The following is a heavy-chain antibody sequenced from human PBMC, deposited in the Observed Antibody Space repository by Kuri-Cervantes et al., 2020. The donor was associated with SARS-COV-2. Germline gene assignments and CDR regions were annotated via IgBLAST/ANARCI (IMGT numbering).Heavy chain of an antibody. Sequence: SVKVSCKASGYTFTSYGISWVRQAPGQGLECMGRIIPILGIANYAQKFQGRVTITADKSTSTAYMELSSLRSEDTAVYYCASGAVADLFDYWGQGTLVTVSS. CDR3: ASGAVADLFDY. J-gene: IGHJ4*02. CDR2: IIPILGIA. V-gene: IGHV1-69*04. CDR1: GYTFTSYG. D-gene: IGHD6-19*01.